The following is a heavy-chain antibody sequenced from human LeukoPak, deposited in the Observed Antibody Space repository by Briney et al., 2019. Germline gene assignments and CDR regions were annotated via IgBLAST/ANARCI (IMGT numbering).Heavy chain of an antibody. D-gene: IGHD5-18*01. Sequence: GGALRLSFAAPGFPLNRYSMKWVRPAPGKGLEGVFYITSTSSTIFYADSVKGRFTISRDNSKNTLYLQMNSLRAEDTAVYYCARGPVDTAMAPFLATFDYWGQGTLVTVSS. CDR1: GFPLNRYS. CDR3: ARGPVDTAMAPFLATFDY. J-gene: IGHJ4*02. CDR2: ITSTSSTI. V-gene: IGHV3-48*01.